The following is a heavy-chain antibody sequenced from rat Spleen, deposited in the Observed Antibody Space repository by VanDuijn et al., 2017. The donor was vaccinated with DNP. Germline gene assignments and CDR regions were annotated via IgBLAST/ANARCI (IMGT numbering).Heavy chain of an antibody. CDR1: GFTFSSYW. CDR3: VRRGGKGLFSK. CDR2: INTDGGST. V-gene: IGHV5-58*01. J-gene: IGHJ3*01. Sequence: EVQLVETGGGLVQPGRSLKLSCVASGFTFSSYWMYWIRQAPGKGLEWVASINTDGGSTYSPDSVKGRLTISRDNAKSTLDLQMDSLRSEDTATYYCVRRGGKGLFSKWGQGTLVAVSS. D-gene: IGHD3-1*01.